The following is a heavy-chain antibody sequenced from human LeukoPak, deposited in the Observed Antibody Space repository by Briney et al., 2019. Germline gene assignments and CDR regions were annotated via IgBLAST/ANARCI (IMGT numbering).Heavy chain of an antibody. D-gene: IGHD6-19*01. V-gene: IGHV3-74*01. CDR2: INSDGSST. CDR1: GFTFSSYW. Sequence: GGSLRLSCAASGFTFSSYWMHWVRQAPGKGLVWVSRINSDGSSTSYADSVKGRFTISRDNAKNTLYLQMNSLRAEDTAVYYCASGRIAVAGPFDYWGQGTLVTVSS. J-gene: IGHJ4*02. CDR3: ASGRIAVAGPFDY.